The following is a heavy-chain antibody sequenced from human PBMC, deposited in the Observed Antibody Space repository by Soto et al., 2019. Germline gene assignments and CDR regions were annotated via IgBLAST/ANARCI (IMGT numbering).Heavy chain of an antibody. CDR1: GVTLSVYA. CDR3: AKSPEWPNRYFDY. V-gene: IGHV3-23*01. CDR2: ISATDDRT. J-gene: IGHJ4*02. Sequence: SGGSLRLSCASSGVTLSVYAMSWIRQAPGKELEWVSAISATDDRTYYGDSVKGRFTISRDNSKSTLYLQMNSLRVEDTAAYYCAKSPEWPNRYFDYWGQGTLVTVSS. D-gene: IGHD3-3*01.